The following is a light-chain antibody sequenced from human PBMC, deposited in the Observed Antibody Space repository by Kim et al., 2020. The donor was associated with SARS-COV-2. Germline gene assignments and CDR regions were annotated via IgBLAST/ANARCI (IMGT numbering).Light chain of an antibody. J-gene: IGKJ2*01. CDR3: QQYGT. CDR1: QDISDY. Sequence: DIQLTQSPSSLSASVGDRVTITCQAGQDISDYLNWYQQKPWEVPKLLIYDASKLHTGVPSRFSGGGSGTHFTFTISSLQPEDVATYYCQQYGTFGQGTRLEI. V-gene: IGKV1-33*01. CDR2: DAS.